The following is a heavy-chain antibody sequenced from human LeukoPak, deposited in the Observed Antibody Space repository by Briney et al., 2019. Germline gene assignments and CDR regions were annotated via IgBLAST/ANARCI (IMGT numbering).Heavy chain of an antibody. Sequence: GASVKVSCKASGYTFTFYYMHWVRQAPGQGLELMGWINPNSGGTNYAQKFQGRVTMTSDTSNSTAYMELSRLRSDDTAVYYCARDRRSFDIWGQGTMVTVSS. CDR3: ARDRRSFDI. CDR1: GYTFTFYY. V-gene: IGHV1-2*02. J-gene: IGHJ3*02. CDR2: INPNSGGT. D-gene: IGHD5-24*01.